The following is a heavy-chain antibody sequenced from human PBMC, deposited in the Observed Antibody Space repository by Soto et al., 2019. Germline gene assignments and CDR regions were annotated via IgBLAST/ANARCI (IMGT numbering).Heavy chain of an antibody. D-gene: IGHD4-17*01. Sequence: HLQLQESGPGLVKSSETLSLTCAVSGGSITSSGFWWSWIRQPPGKGLEWIATIYDTGNTFYNPSPRSRVTIAADTSKNQSALNLNSVTAADTAVYYCAKRAYGDPFDPWGQGTLVTVSS. J-gene: IGHJ5*02. CDR2: IYDTGNT. CDR3: AKRAYGDPFDP. CDR1: GGSITSSGFW. V-gene: IGHV4-39*01.